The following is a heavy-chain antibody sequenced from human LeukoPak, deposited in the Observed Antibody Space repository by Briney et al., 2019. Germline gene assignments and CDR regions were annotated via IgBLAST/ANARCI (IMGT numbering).Heavy chain of an antibody. J-gene: IGHJ6*02. D-gene: IGHD3-10*01. V-gene: IGHV3-30*18. Sequence: GGSLRLSCAASGFTFSSYGMHWVRQAPGKGLEWVAMISYDGSNEYYADSVKGRVTIPRDNSKNTLYLQMNSLRAEDTAVYHCAKDSEWFGEAYGMDVWGQGTTVTVS. CDR3: AKDSEWFGEAYGMDV. CDR2: ISYDGSNE. CDR1: GFTFSSYG.